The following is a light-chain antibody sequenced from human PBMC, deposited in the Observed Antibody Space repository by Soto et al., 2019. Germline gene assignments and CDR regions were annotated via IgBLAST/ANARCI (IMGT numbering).Light chain of an antibody. V-gene: IGLV2-14*01. CDR1: SSDIGSNNY. CDR3: SSYTTTNRL. Sequence: QSALTQLASVSGSPGQSITISCTGTSSDIGSNNYVSWFQQRPGKAPTLIIYEVSNRPSGVSTHFSGSKSGNTASLTISGLLPEDEAEYYCSSYTTTNRLFGGGTKLTVL. CDR2: EVS. J-gene: IGLJ3*02.